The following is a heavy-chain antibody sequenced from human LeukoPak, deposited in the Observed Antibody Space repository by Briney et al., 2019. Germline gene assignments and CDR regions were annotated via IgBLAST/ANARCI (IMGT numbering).Heavy chain of an antibody. CDR2: IYTSGST. J-gene: IGHJ4*02. CDR1: GGSISSGSYY. V-gene: IGHV4-61*02. CDR3: ARERPPMTIVVVITQYYFDY. D-gene: IGHD3-22*01. Sequence: SQTLSLTCTVSGGSISSGSYYWSWIRQPAGKGLEWIGRIYTSGSTNYNPSLKSRVTISVDTSKNQFSLKLSSVTAADTAVYYCARERPPMTIVVVITQYYFDYWGQGTLVTVSS.